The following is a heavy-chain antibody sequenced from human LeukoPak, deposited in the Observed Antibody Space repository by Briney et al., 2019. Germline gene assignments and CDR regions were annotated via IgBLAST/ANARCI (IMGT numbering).Heavy chain of an antibody. V-gene: IGHV4-59*01. CDR3: ARSDYHNSGSHTVFDAFDI. CDR1: GGSISGYY. CDR2: FDDSGNT. D-gene: IGHD3-10*01. Sequence: SETLSLTCTVSGGSISGYYWSWIRRPPGKGLEGIGYFDDSGNTNYNPSLKSQVTISVDKSKNQFSLKLSFVTAADTAMYYCARSDYHNSGSHTVFDAFDIWGQGTRVTVSS. J-gene: IGHJ3*02.